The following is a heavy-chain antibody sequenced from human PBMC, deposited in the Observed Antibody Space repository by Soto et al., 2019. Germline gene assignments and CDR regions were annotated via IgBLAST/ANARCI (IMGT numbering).Heavy chain of an antibody. Sequence: QVPLVQSGAEVKKPGASVKISCKASGYTFTNYAIHWVRQAPGQRLEWMGWINAGNGDTKYSQKFQSRVTITRDTSATTAYMELSSLRSEDTAVYYCARDRVVVVGATGAFDIWGQGTTVIVSS. D-gene: IGHD2-15*01. CDR3: ARDRVVVVGATGAFDI. J-gene: IGHJ3*02. CDR2: INAGNGDT. V-gene: IGHV1-3*01. CDR1: GYTFTNYA.